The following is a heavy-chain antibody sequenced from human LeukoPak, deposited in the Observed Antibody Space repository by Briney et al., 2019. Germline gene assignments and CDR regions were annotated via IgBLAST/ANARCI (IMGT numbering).Heavy chain of an antibody. CDR2: INPSGGST. J-gene: IGHJ6*03. V-gene: IGHV1-46*01. D-gene: IGHD5-12*01. CDR1: GYTFTNYY. Sequence: GASVKVSCKASGYTFTNYYIHWVRQAPGQGLECMGIINPSGGSTSYAQKFQGRVTMTRDMSTSTVYMELSSLRSEDTAVYYCARDRGAVATTGSGYYYYYYMDVWGKGTTVTISS. CDR3: ARDRGAVATTGSGYYYYYYMDV.